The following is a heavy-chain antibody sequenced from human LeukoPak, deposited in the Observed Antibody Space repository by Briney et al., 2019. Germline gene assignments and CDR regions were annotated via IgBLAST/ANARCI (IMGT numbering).Heavy chain of an antibody. CDR1: GGSISSSSYY. CDR3: ARDQDGRVCY. Sequence: NPSETLSLTCTVSGGSISSSSYYWGWIRQPPGKGLEWIGSIYYSGSTYYNPSLKSRVTISVDTSKNQFSLKLSSVTAADTAVYYCARDQDGRVCYWGQGTLVTVSS. D-gene: IGHD5-24*01. V-gene: IGHV4-39*07. CDR2: IYYSGST. J-gene: IGHJ4*02.